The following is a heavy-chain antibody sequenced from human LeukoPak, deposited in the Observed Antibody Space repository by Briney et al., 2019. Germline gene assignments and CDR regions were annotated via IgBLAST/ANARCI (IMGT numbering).Heavy chain of an antibody. CDR3: AKNTVQWLVDY. V-gene: IGHV3-23*01. Sequence: GTLSLTCAVSGGSISSSNWWSWVRQAPGKGLEWVSAISGSGGSTYYADSVKGRFTISRDNSKNTLYLQMNSLRAEDTAVYYCAKNTVQWLVDYWGQGTLVTVSS. J-gene: IGHJ4*02. D-gene: IGHD6-19*01. CDR2: ISGSGGST. CDR1: GGSISSSN.